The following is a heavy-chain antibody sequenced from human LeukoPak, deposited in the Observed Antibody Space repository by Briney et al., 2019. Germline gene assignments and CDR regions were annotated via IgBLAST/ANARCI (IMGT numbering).Heavy chain of an antibody. V-gene: IGHV3-30-3*01. Sequence: GGSLRLSCAASGFTFSDYALHWFRQAPVKGLEWVALISYDGSDKYYADSVRGRFTISRDNSKNTLYLQMSSLRAEDTAVYYCARGRYYYETSGYVDYWGQGTLVTVSS. J-gene: IGHJ4*02. D-gene: IGHD3-22*01. CDR2: ISYDGSDK. CDR3: ARGRYYYETSGYVDY. CDR1: GFTFSDYA.